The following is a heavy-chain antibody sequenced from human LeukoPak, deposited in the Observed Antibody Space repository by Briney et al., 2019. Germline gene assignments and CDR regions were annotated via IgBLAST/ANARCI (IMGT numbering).Heavy chain of an antibody. J-gene: IGHJ4*02. CDR2: IYSGGST. D-gene: IGHD3-16*01. CDR3: AKDQHEYGVMAF. CDR1: GFTVSSNY. V-gene: IGHV3-66*01. Sequence: GGSLRLSCAASGFTVSSNYMSWVRQAPGKGLEWVSVIYSGGSTYYADSVKGRFTISRDNSKNTLYLQMNSLRAEDTAVYYCAKDQHEYGVMAFWGQGTLVTVSS.